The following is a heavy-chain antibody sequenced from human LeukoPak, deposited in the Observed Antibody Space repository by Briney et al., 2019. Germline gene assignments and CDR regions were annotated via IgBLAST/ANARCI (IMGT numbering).Heavy chain of an antibody. V-gene: IGHV1-69*13. CDR3: ARDVSDSSSWPGTTDY. D-gene: IGHD6-13*01. CDR2: IIPIFGTA. Sequence: GASVKVSCKASGGTFSSYAISWVRQAPGQGLEWMGGIIPIFGTANYAQKFQGRVTITADESTSTAYMELSSLRAEDTAVYYCARDVSDSSSWPGTTDYWGQGTLVTVSS. J-gene: IGHJ4*02. CDR1: GGTFSSYA.